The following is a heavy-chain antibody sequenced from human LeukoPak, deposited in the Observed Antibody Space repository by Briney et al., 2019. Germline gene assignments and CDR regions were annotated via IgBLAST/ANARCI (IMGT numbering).Heavy chain of an antibody. J-gene: IGHJ4*02. D-gene: IGHD3-22*01. CDR1: GGSFSGYY. CDR2: INHSGST. CDR3: ARSPGTYYFHSSGYVDY. Sequence: SETLSLTCAVYGGSFSGYYWSWTRQPPGKGLEWIGEINHSGSTNNNWSLKSRVTISVDTSKNQFSLKLSSVAAADTAVYYCARSPGTYYFHSSGYVDYWGQGTLVTVSS. V-gene: IGHV4-34*01.